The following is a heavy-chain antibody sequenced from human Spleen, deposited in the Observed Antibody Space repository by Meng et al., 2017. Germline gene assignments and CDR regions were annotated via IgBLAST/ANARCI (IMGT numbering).Heavy chain of an antibody. CDR1: GGSVISGSYY. Sequence: SETLSLTCTISGGSVISGSYYWSWIRQSPGTGLEWIGYMYFSGTTNYNPSLKSRVIISVDTSKRHLSLNLRSVTAADTAVYYCARGHYDGYFDSWGQGTQVTVSS. J-gene: IGHJ4*02. CDR2: MYFSGTT. D-gene: IGHD3-22*01. V-gene: IGHV4-61*01. CDR3: ARGHYDGYFDS.